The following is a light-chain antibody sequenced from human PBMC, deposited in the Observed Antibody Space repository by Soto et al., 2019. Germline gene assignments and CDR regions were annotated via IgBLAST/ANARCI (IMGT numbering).Light chain of an antibody. CDR1: SSNIGAGYY. V-gene: IGLV1-40*01. CDR2: GDS. CDR3: QSYDRSLSGSV. J-gene: IGLJ3*02. Sequence: QSVLTQPPSVSGAPGQRVTISCTGSSSNIGAGYYVHWYQQLPGRAPKLLMYGDSNRPSGVPDRFSGSKSGTSASLAITGLQAEDEADYYCQSYDRSLSGSVLGGGTKLTVL.